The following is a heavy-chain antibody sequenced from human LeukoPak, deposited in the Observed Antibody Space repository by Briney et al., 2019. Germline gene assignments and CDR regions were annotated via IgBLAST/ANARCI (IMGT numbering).Heavy chain of an antibody. J-gene: IGHJ4*02. D-gene: IGHD3-22*01. CDR1: GGSISSYY. Sequence: AETLSLTCTVSGGSISSYYWSCIRQPPGEGREGIGYVYYTWRTNHIPSLNSRGTISKDPSKNQFSLRLSSVTAADTAVYYCARVVGFYDSSAFDIWGQGTLVPVSS. CDR3: ARVVGFYDSSAFDI. V-gene: IGHV4-59*01. CDR2: VYYTWRT.